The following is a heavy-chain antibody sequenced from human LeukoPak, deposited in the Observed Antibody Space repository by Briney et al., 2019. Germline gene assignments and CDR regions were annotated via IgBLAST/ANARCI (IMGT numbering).Heavy chain of an antibody. CDR3: ARRGYSLNWFDP. CDR1: GDSPGSYF. V-gene: IGHV4-4*09. D-gene: IGHD5-18*01. J-gene: IGHJ5*02. CDR2: MHPSGSS. Sequence: SETLSLTCTVSGDSPGSYFWSWIRQPPGKGLERIGDMHPSGSSNYNPSLRSRVTTSVDTSKNQFSLKLSSVTAADTAVYYCARRGYSLNWFDPWGQGTLVTVSS.